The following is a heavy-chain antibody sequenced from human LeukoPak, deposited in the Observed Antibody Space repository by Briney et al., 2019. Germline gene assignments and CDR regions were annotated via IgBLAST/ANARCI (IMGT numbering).Heavy chain of an antibody. D-gene: IGHD3-10*01. Sequence: SETLSLTCTVSGVSIRSYYWSWLRRPPGKGLEWLGYIYYSGSTNYNPSLKSRVTISVDTSKNQFSLKLSSVTAADTAVYYCARGGYGSGSYLYWFDPWGQGTQVTVSS. CDR3: ARGGYGSGSYLYWFDP. CDR2: IYYSGST. J-gene: IGHJ5*02. CDR1: GVSIRSYY. V-gene: IGHV4-59*01.